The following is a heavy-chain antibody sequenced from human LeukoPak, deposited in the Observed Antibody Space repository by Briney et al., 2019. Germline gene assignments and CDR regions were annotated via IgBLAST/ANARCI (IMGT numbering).Heavy chain of an antibody. V-gene: IGHV3-23*01. CDR3: AKDRLGELRYSEYYFDY. D-gene: IGHD1-26*01. Sequence: PGGSLRLSCAASGFSFGSYAMSWVRQAAGKGLEWVSEICGSVSGSGDCTHYADSVKGRFTISRDNSKKTLYLQMNSLRAEDTAVYYCAKDRLGELRYSEYYFDYWGQGTLVTVSS. J-gene: IGHJ4*02. CDR1: GFSFGSYA. CDR2: ICGSVSGSGDCT.